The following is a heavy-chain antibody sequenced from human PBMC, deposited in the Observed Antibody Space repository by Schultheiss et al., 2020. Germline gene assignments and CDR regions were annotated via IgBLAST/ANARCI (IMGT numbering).Heavy chain of an antibody. Sequence: SETLSLTCAVSGGSISSGDSYWSWIRQHPGKGLEWIGYIYYSGSTYYNPSLKSRVTISVDTSKNQFSLKLSSVTAADTAVYYCAREGGDYYDSSGYLSWGQGTLVTVSS. CDR2: IYYSGST. D-gene: IGHD3-22*01. J-gene: IGHJ4*02. V-gene: IGHV4-31*11. CDR3: AREGGDYYDSSGYLS. CDR1: GGSISSGDSY.